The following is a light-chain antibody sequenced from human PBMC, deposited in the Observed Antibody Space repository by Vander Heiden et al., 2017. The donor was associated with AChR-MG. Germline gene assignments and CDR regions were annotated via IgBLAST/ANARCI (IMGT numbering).Light chain of an antibody. CDR1: QSISSY. CDR3: QQSNSTPIT. Sequence: RCPSPSSLSASVGDRVTITCRASQSISSYLNWYQQKPGKAPKLLIYAASSLQSGVPSRFSGSGSGTDFTLTISRLQPDDFATYYCQQSNSTPITFGQGTRVEIK. V-gene: IGKV1-39*01. J-gene: IGKJ5*01. CDR2: AAS.